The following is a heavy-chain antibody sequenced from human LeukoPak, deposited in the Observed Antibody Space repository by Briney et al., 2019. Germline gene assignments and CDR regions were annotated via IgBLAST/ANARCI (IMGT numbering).Heavy chain of an antibody. J-gene: IGHJ4*02. D-gene: IGHD3-16*02. CDR1: GFTFSSYG. Sequence: GGSLRLSCAASGFTFSSYGMHWVRQAPGKGLEWVAFIRYDGSNKYYADSVKGRFTISRDNSKNTLYLQMNSLRAEDTAVYYCAKADEYYDYVWGSYRSHKFDYWGQGTLVTVSS. V-gene: IGHV3-30*02. CDR3: AKADEYYDYVWGSYRSHKFDY. CDR2: IRYDGSNK.